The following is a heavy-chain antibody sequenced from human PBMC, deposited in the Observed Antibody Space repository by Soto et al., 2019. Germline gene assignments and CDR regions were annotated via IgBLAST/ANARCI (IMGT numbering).Heavy chain of an antibody. CDR2: ISASGNS. CDR1: GGSISTSY. V-gene: IGHV4-4*07. Sequence: PSETLSLTCSVSGGSISTSYWTWIRQPAGKGLEWIGRISASGNSLYNPSLKSRVSMSLDTSNNQFSLNLNSVTAADTAIYYCARGFGSWSDYWGQGTQVTVSS. CDR3: ARGFGSWSDY. D-gene: IGHD6-13*01. J-gene: IGHJ4*02.